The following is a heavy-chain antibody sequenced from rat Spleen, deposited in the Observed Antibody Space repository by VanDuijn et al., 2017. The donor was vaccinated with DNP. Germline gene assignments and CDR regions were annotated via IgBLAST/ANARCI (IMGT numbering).Heavy chain of an antibody. J-gene: IGHJ3*01. D-gene: IGHD1-2*01. CDR2: ISTRGSRT. CDR3: AARYSSSWFAY. Sequence: EVQLVDSGGDLVQPGRSLRLSCAASGFTFSNYYMAWVRQAPKKGLEWVATISTRGSRTYYPDSVKGRFTISRDDAKNTLYLQMNSLRSEDTATYYCAARYSSSWFAYWGQGTLVTVSS. V-gene: IGHV5-25*01. CDR1: GFTFSNYY.